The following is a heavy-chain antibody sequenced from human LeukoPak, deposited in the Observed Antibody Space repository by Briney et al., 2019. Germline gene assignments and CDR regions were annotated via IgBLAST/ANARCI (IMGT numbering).Heavy chain of an antibody. Sequence: PTGGSLRLSCAASGFTFSDYAMHWVRQAPGKGLEWVAVILYDGSNKYYADSVKGRFTISRDNSKNTLYLQMNSLRAEDTAVYYCARVRLRWQRVSDYFDYWGQGTLVTVSS. J-gene: IGHJ4*02. CDR2: ILYDGSNK. CDR3: ARVRLRWQRVSDYFDY. V-gene: IGHV3-30*04. CDR1: GFTFSDYA. D-gene: IGHD4-23*01.